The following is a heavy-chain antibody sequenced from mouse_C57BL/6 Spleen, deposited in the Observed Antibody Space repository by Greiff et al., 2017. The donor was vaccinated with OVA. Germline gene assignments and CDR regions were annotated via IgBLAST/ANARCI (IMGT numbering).Heavy chain of an antibody. D-gene: IGHD2-1*01. CDR1: GFTFSNYW. J-gene: IGHJ4*01. CDR3: TFYYGNYDYAMDY. Sequence: EVQVVESGGGLVQPGGSMKLSCVASGFTFSNYWMNWVRQSPEKGLEWVAQIRLKSDNYATHYAESVKGRFTISRDDSKSSVYLQMNNLRAEETGIYYCTFYYGNYDYAMDYWGQGTSVTVSS. V-gene: IGHV6-3*01. CDR2: IRLKSDNYAT.